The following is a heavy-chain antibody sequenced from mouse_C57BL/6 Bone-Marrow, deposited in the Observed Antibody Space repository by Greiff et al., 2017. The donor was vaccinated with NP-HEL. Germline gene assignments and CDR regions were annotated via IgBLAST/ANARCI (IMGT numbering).Heavy chain of an antibody. J-gene: IGHJ2*01. Sequence: VKLQQSGAELVRPGASVKLSCTASGFNIKDDYMHWVKQRPEQGLEWIGWIDPENGDTEYASKFQGKATITADTSSNTAYLQLSSLTSEDTAVYYCTTFYYGSSNYFDYWGQGTTLTVSS. D-gene: IGHD1-1*01. CDR3: TTFYYGSSNYFDY. V-gene: IGHV14-4*01. CDR2: IDPENGDT. CDR1: GFNIKDDY.